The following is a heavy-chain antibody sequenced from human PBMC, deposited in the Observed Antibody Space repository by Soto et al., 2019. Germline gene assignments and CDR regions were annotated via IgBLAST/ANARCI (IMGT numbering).Heavy chain of an antibody. CDR2: ISYSGST. Sequence: QVRLEESGPGLVKPSETLSLICSVSGGSVNNADYFWSWIRHHPENGLEWIGEISYSGSTRYNPSFNARAPLSIDKSKNQSALRRNSVTVADTAVYVCARDADYGGSRGGMDAWGRGTTVTVSS. CDR3: ARDADYGGSRGGMDA. CDR1: GGSVNNADYF. J-gene: IGHJ6*02. V-gene: IGHV4-31*03. D-gene: IGHD4-17*01.